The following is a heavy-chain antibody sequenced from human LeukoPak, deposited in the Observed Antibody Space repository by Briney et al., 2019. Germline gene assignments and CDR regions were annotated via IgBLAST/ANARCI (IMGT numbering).Heavy chain of an antibody. V-gene: IGHV3-21*01. CDR2: ISSSSSYI. CDR3: ARDPTSSWETAFDI. D-gene: IGHD1-26*01. Sequence: GGSLRLSCAASGFTFSSYSMNWVRQAPGKGLEWVSSISSSSSYIYYADSVKGRFTISRDNAKNSLYLQMNSLRAEGTAVYYCARDPTSSWETAFDIWGQGTMVTVSS. J-gene: IGHJ3*02. CDR1: GFTFSSYS.